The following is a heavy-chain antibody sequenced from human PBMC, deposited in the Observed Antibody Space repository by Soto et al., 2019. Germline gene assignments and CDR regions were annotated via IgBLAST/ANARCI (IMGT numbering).Heavy chain of an antibody. CDR3: ARGRRGLQRHDIVVVPAAGSWFDP. D-gene: IGHD2-2*01. V-gene: IGHV4-34*01. Sequence: PSETLSLTCAVYCGSFSGYYWSWIRQPPGKGLEWIGEINHSGSTNYNPSLKSRVTISVDTSKNQFSLKLSSVTAADTAVYYCARGRRGLQRHDIVVVPAAGSWFDPWGQGTLVTVSS. CDR1: CGSFSGYY. J-gene: IGHJ5*02. CDR2: INHSGST.